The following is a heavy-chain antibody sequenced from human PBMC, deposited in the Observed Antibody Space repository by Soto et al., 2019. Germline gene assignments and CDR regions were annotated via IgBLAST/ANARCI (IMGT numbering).Heavy chain of an antibody. CDR2: IYYSGST. Sequence: QVQLQESGPGLVKPSQTLSLTCTVSGGSISSGDYYWSWIRQPPGKGLEWIGYIYYSGSTYYNPSLKSRVTISVGTSKNQFSLKVSSVTAADTAVYYCARGTNYSDSSGPILDAFDIWGQGTMVTVSS. CDR1: GGSISSGDYY. D-gene: IGHD3-22*01. V-gene: IGHV4-30-4*01. J-gene: IGHJ3*02. CDR3: ARGTNYSDSSGPILDAFDI.